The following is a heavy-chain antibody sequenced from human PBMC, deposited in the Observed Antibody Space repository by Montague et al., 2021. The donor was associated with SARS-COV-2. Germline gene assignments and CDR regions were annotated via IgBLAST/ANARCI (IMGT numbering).Heavy chain of an antibody. Sequence: SETLSLTCTVSGGSISSYYWSWIRQPAGEGLEWIGRIYSSGSTNSRPSLKSRVTISLDTSKNQFSLWLSSVTAADTAVYYCARDPGYTSFTRWYFDLWGPGTLVTVSS. CDR3: ARDPGYTSFTRWYFDL. V-gene: IGHV4-4*07. CDR2: IYSSGST. CDR1: GGSISSYY. D-gene: IGHD5-18*01. J-gene: IGHJ2*01.